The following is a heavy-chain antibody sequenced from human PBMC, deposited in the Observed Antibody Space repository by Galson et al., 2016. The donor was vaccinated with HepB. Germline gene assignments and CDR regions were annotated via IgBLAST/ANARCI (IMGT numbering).Heavy chain of an antibody. CDR2: ISASGSST. CDR1: GFNSNSYA. J-gene: IGHJ2*01. V-gene: IGHV3-23*01. Sequence: SLRLSCAASGFNSNSYAMNWVRQAPGKGLEWVSTISASGSSTYYADSVMGRFTISRDNSDNTLYLQISSLRTEDTALYFCTKGRGQYVPASRYFDLWGRGTLVTVSS. D-gene: IGHD1-26*01. CDR3: TKGRGQYVPASRYFDL.